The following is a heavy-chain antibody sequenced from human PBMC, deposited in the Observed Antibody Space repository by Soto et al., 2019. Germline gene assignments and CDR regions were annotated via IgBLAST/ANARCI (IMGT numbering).Heavy chain of an antibody. J-gene: IGHJ4*02. D-gene: IGHD3-16*01. Sequence: SETLSLTCTVSGGSISNYYWSWIRQPPGKGLEWIGSVYESGVTNYSPSLESRVTISIDTSKSQFSLKLTSVTAADTAVYYCARDRFFDYWGQGTLVTVSS. CDR2: VYESGVT. CDR1: GGSISNYY. V-gene: IGHV4-59*01. CDR3: ARDRFFDY.